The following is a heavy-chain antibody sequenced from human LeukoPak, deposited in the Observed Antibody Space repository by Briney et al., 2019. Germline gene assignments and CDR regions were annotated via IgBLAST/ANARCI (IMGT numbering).Heavy chain of an antibody. J-gene: IGHJ6*02. D-gene: IGHD3-16*01. CDR3: AKHKGDSEYYGLDV. Sequence: QSGGSLRLSCASSGFTFSSYAMSWVRQAPGKGLEWVSSISGSGGSTYYAESVQGRFTISRDSSKNTLYLQMNSLRAEDTAVYYCAKHKGDSEYYGLDVWGQGTTVSVSS. CDR2: ISGSGGST. V-gene: IGHV3-23*01. CDR1: GFTFSSYA.